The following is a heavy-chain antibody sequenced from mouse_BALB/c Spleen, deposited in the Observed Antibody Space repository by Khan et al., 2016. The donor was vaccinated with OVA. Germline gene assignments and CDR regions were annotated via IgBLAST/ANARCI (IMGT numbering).Heavy chain of an antibody. J-gene: IGHJ3*01. V-gene: IGHV1-26*01. D-gene: IGHD2-14*01. Sequence: EVQLQQSGPDLVKPGASVKISCKASGYSFTLYYLSWVKQTHGESLEWIGRVNPNNGDTTYNQKFKGKAILTVDKSSNTAYMDHRSLTSEDSAVYYCARGYDFFAYWGQGTLVTVSA. CDR2: VNPNNGDT. CDR1: GYSFTLYY. CDR3: ARGYDFFAY.